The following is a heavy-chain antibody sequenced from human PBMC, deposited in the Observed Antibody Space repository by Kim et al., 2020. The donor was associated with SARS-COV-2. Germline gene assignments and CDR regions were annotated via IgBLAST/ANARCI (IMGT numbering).Heavy chain of an antibody. CDR3: ARVRAYCGGDCYLGYFDY. V-gene: IGHV4-59*13. D-gene: IGHD2-21*01. CDR2: IYYSGST. Sequence: SETLSLTCTVSGSSISSYYWSWIRQPPGKGLEWIGYIYYSGSTNYNPSLKSRVTISVDTSKNQFSLKVSSVTAADTAVYFCARVRAYCGGDCYLGYFDYWGQGTLVTVSS. J-gene: IGHJ4*02. CDR1: GSSISSYY.